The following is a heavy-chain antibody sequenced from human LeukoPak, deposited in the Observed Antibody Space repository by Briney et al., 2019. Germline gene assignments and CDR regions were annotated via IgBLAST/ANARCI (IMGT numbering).Heavy chain of an antibody. J-gene: IGHJ4*02. V-gene: IGHV4-59*01. CDR3: ARDVTHYFDY. Sequence: SETLSLTCTVSGGSISSYYWSWIRQPPGKGLEWIGYIYDSGSTNYNPSLKSRVTISVDTSQNQFSLKLSSVTAADTAVYYCARDVTHYFDYWGQGTLVTVSS. CDR2: IYDSGST. CDR1: GGSISSYY. D-gene: IGHD2-21*02.